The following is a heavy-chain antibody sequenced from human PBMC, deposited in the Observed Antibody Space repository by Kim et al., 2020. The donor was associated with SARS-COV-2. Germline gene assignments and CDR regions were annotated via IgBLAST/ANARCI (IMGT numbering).Heavy chain of an antibody. CDR1: GFTFSSYS. CDR3: AREVGQLVDY. D-gene: IGHD6-13*01. V-gene: IGHV3-48*04. CDR2: ISSSSSTI. Sequence: GGSLRLSCAASGFTFSSYSMNWVRQAPGKGLEWVSYISSSSSTIYYADSVKGRFTISRDNAKNSLYLQMNSLRAEDTAVYYCAREVGQLVDYWGQGTLVTVSS. J-gene: IGHJ4*02.